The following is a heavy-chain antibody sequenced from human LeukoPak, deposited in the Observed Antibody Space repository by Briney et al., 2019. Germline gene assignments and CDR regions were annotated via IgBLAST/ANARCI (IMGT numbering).Heavy chain of an antibody. Sequence: GGSLRLSCAASGFTFSSYAMSWVRQAPGKGLEWVSSISSSSSYIYYADSVKGRFTISRDNAKNSLYLQMNSLRAEDTAVYYCARDQDIVVVPAATDAFDIWGQGTMVTVSS. CDR2: ISSSSSYI. CDR3: ARDQDIVVVPAATDAFDI. CDR1: GFTFSSYA. V-gene: IGHV3-21*01. J-gene: IGHJ3*02. D-gene: IGHD2-2*01.